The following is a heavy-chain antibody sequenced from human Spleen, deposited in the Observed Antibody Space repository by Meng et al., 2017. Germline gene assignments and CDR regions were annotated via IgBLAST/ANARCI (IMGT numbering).Heavy chain of an antibody. J-gene: IGHJ4*02. CDR2: INPNNGGT. D-gene: IGHD3-22*01. CDR1: GYTFTAYY. V-gene: IGHV1-2*06. Sequence: ASVKVSCKSSGYTFTAYYLHWLRQAPGQGLEWMGRINPNNGGTNYAQNFQGRVTMTRDTAISTAYMELRSMSSDDTAVYYWARDILTYYYDSDGYLREYYFDSWGQGTRVTVSS. CDR3: ARDILTYYYDSDGYLREYYFDS.